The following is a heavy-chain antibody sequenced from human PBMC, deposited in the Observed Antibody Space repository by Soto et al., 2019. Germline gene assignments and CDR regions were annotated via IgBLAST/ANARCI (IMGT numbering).Heavy chain of an antibody. J-gene: IGHJ4*02. CDR2: ISWNSGSI. CDR3: AKVLRSGYAMPFAY. V-gene: IGHV3-9*01. CDR1: GFTFDDYA. D-gene: IGHD3-22*01. Sequence: EVQLVESGGGLVQPGRSLRLSCAASGFTFDDYAMHWVRQAPGKGLEWVSGISWNSGSIGYADSVKGRFTISRDNAKNSLYLQMNSLRAEDTALYYCAKVLRSGYAMPFAYWGQGTLVTVSS.